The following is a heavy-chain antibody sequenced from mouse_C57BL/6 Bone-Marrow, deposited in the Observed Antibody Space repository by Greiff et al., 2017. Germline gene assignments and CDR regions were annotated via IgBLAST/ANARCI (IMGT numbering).Heavy chain of an antibody. CDR2: IYPSDSET. CDR3: AYGNYPFDY. CDR1: GYTFTSYW. V-gene: IGHV1-61*01. J-gene: IGHJ2*01. Sequence: QVQLQQPGAELVRPGSSVKLSCKASGYTFTSYWMDWVKQRPGQGLEWIGNIYPSDSETHYNQKFKDKATLTVDKSSSTAYMQLSRLTSEDSAVYYCAYGNYPFDYWGQGTTLTVSS. D-gene: IGHD2-1*01.